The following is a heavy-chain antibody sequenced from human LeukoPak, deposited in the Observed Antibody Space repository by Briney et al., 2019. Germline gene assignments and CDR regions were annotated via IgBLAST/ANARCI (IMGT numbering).Heavy chain of an antibody. J-gene: IGHJ6*03. V-gene: IGHV3-21*01. CDR2: ITISSTYI. D-gene: IGHD6-19*01. Sequence: RGSLRLSCAASGFTFSSYSLNWVRQAPGKGLEWVSSITISSTYIYYADSVKGRFTVSRDNAKNSLYLQMNSLRAEDTAVYYCARDKAGGTPNYYYSMDVWGKGTTVTVSS. CDR3: ARDKAGGTPNYYYSMDV. CDR1: GFTFSSYS.